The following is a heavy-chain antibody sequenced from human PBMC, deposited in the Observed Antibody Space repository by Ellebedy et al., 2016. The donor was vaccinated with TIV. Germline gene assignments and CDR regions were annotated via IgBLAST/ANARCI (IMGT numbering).Heavy chain of an antibody. CDR2: INHSGST. CDR3: AREGCSSTSCYTGRAFDI. CDR1: GGSFSGYY. V-gene: IGHV4-34*01. D-gene: IGHD2-2*02. J-gene: IGHJ3*02. Sequence: SETLSLXXAVYGGSFSGYYWSWIRQPPGKGLEWIGEINHSGSTNYNPSLKSRVTTSVDTSKNQFSLKLSSVTAADTAVYYCAREGCSSTSCYTGRAFDIWGQGTMVTVSS.